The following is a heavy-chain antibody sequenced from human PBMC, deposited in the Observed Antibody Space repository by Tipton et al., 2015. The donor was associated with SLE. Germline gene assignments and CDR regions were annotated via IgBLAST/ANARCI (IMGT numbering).Heavy chain of an antibody. D-gene: IGHD2-2*01. J-gene: IGHJ4*02. V-gene: IGHV1-18*04. CDR2: ITPYNGNT. CDR1: GYTFTGYY. Sequence: QLVQSGPEVKKPGASVKVSCKASGYTFTGYYMHWVRQAPGQGLQWMGWITPYNGNTNYAERFQGRVTMTTDTSTRTAYMELRSLRSDDTAVYYCARGGSFCSSSSCHLDYWGQGTLVTVSS. CDR3: ARGGSFCSSSSCHLDY.